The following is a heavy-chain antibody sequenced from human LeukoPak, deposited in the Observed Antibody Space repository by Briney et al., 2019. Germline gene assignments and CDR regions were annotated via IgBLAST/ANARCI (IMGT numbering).Heavy chain of an antibody. CDR1: GFTFDDDG. CDR3: AKAPRGNDDYFDY. J-gene: IGHJ4*02. CDR2: IRWSRGSI. V-gene: IGHV3-9*01. Sequence: GGSLRLSCGASGFTFDDDGMRWVRQAPGKGLGWVSGIRWSRGSIGYADSVEGRFTISRDNAKNSLYLQMNRLRAKDTALYYCAKAPRGNDDYFDYWGQGTLVTVSS. D-gene: IGHD3-16*01.